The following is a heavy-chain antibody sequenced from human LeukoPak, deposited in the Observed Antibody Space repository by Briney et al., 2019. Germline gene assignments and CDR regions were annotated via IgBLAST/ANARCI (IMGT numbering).Heavy chain of an antibody. V-gene: IGHV6-1*01. J-gene: IGHJ3*02. CDR1: GDSVSSNSVA. Sequence: SQTLSLTCAISGDSVSSNSVAWDWIRQSPSRGLEWLGRTYYRSKWYNEYAVSVKSRITINPDTSKNQFSLQLNSVTPEDTAVYYCAREKGGAFDIWGQGTMVTVSS. D-gene: IGHD1-26*01. CDR3: AREKGGAFDI. CDR2: TYYRSKWYN.